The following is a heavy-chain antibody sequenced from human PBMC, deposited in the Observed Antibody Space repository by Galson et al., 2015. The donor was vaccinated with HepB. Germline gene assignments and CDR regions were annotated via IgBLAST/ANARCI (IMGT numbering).Heavy chain of an antibody. Sequence: SLRLSGATSGVSFSDYIMHWVRQGPRKGLEWVASTSQDGSNTNYAASVAGRFIISGDISKNTVYLEMHSLRVEDTAVYYCARDPALFFNHYMDVWGKGTTVTVSS. CDR1: GVSFSDYI. J-gene: IGHJ6*03. CDR2: TSQDGSNT. V-gene: IGHV3-30-3*01. D-gene: IGHD2-21*01. CDR3: ARDPALFFNHYMDV.